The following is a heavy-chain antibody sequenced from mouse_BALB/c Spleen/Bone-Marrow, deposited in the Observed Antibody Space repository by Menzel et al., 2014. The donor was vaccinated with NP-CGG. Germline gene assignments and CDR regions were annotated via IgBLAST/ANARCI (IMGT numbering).Heavy chain of an antibody. Sequence: DVKLVESGGGLVQPGGSLRLSCTTSGFTFTDYYMSWVRQPPGKALEWLGFIRNRANGYTTEYSASVKGRFTISRDNSQGILYLQMNTLRAEDSATYYCARGRGLTYFDYWGQGTTLTVSS. V-gene: IGHV7-3*02. CDR1: GFTFTDYY. D-gene: IGHD2-4*01. CDR2: IRNRANGYTT. J-gene: IGHJ2*01. CDR3: ARGRGLTYFDY.